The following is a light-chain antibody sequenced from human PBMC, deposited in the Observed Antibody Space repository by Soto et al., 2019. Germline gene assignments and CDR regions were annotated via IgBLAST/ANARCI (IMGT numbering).Light chain of an antibody. Sequence: SPCSLSLYPGERATLSCRASQSVSNNYLAWYQQKPGQAPRLLISGASTRATGLPARFSGSGSGTEFTLTISSLQSEDFALYYCQQSNNWLPTYGQGRLLEIK. CDR1: QSVSNN. CDR3: QQSNNWLPT. CDR2: GAS. V-gene: IGKV3-15*01. J-gene: IGKJ5*01.